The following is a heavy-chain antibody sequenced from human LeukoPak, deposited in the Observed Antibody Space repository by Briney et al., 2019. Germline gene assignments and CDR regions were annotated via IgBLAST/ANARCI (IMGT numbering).Heavy chain of an antibody. J-gene: IGHJ4*02. Sequence: GGSLRLSCAVSGITLSNYGMSWVRQAPGKSREWLADISDRGGRPNYADSVKGRFTISRDNPKNTLYLQMTSLRAEDTAVYFCAKRGVVIRVILVGFHKEAYYFDSWGQGALVTVSS. V-gene: IGHV3-23*01. CDR3: AKRGVVIRVILVGFHKEAYYFDS. CDR1: GITLSNYG. CDR2: ISDRGGRP. D-gene: IGHD3-22*01.